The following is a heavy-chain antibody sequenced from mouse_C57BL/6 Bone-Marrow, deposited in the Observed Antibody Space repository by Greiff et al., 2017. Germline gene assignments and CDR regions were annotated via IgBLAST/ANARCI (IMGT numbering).Heavy chain of an antibody. CDR2: IDPENGDT. J-gene: IGHJ3*01. Sequence: VQLQQSGAELVRPGASVKLSCTASGFNIKDDYMHWVKQRPEQGLEWIGWIDPENGDTEYASKFQGKATITADTSSNTAYLQLSSLTSEDTAVYYCTTVEARFAYWGQGTLVTVSA. CDR3: TTVEARFAY. V-gene: IGHV14-4*01. CDR1: GFNIKDDY.